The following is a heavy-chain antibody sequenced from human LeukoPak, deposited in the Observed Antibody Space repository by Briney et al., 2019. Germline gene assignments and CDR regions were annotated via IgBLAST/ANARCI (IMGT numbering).Heavy chain of an antibody. J-gene: IGHJ4*02. Sequence: GGSLRLSCAASGFTFSSYAMSWVRQAPAKGLEWVSAISGSGGSTYYADSVKGRFTISRDNSKNTLYLQMNSLRAEDTAVYYCAKGPQWLVVGGFDYWGQGTLVTVSS. CDR1: GFTFSSYA. D-gene: IGHD6-19*01. CDR2: ISGSGGST. V-gene: IGHV3-23*01. CDR3: AKGPQWLVVGGFDY.